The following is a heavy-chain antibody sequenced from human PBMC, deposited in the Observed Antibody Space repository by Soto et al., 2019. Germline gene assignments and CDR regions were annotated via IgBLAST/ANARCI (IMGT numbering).Heavy chain of an antibody. V-gene: IGHV3-23*01. J-gene: IGHJ4*02. D-gene: IGHD5-18*01. CDR3: AGPGYSSQDY. Sequence: GSLRLSCAASGFTFSSFALSWVRQAPGKGLEWVSAISGSGDGTDYAASVKGRFTISRDNSKNTLYLQMNSLRAEDTAVYYCAGPGYSSQDYWGQGALVTVSS. CDR2: ISGSGDGT. CDR1: GFTFSSFA.